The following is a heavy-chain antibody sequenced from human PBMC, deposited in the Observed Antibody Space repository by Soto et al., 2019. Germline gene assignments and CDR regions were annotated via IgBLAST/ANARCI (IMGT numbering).Heavy chain of an antibody. CDR1: GFTFRYYW. V-gene: IGHV3-74*01. J-gene: IGHJ4*02. CDR2: INNDGSDI. CDR3: GSLFEF. Sequence: EVHLVESGGGLVQPGGSLRLSCAASGFTFRYYWLHWVRQVPGRGPVWVSGINNDGSDIFYADFVEGRFTISRDNAKNTVYLQMDSLRAEDTAVYYCGSLFEFWGQGTLVTVPS.